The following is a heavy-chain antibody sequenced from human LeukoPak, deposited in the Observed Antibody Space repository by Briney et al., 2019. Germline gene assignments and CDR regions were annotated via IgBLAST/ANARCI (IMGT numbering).Heavy chain of an antibody. CDR1: GGSFSGYY. CDR3: ARSSTGSYFDY. V-gene: IGHV4-34*01. J-gene: IGHJ4*02. D-gene: IGHD3-3*02. CDR2: INHSGST. Sequence: NPSETLSLTCAVYGGSFSGYYWSWIRQPPGKGLEWIGEINHSGSTNYNPSLKSRVTISVDTSKNQFSLKLSSVTAADTAVYYCARSSTGSYFDYWGQGTLVTVSS.